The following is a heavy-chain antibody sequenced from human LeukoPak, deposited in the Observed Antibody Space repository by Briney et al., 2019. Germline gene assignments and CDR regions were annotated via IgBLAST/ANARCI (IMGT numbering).Heavy chain of an antibody. CDR2: IKEDGSEK. CDR3: ARGGTFVSDY. V-gene: IGHV3-7*01. D-gene: IGHD1-1*01. J-gene: IGHJ4*02. CDR1: GFTFSTFW. Sequence: GGSLRLSCAASGFTFSTFWMSWVRQAPGKGLEWVANIKEDGSEKYYVDSMEGRFTVSRDNAKNSLYPQMDSLRAEDTAVYYCARGGTFVSDYWGQGTLVTVSS.